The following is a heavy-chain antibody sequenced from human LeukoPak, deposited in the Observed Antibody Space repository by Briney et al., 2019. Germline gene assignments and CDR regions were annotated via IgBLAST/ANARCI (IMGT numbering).Heavy chain of an antibody. Sequence: PSETLSLTCTVSGGSISSSSYYWGWIRQPPGTGLEWLGYIYYSGSTYYNPSLKSRVTISVDTSKNQFSLKLSSVTAADTAVYYCATNGKDYYDSSGYVVNWGQGTLVTVSS. CDR1: GGSISSSSYY. CDR3: ATNGKDYYDSSGYVVN. D-gene: IGHD3-22*01. V-gene: IGHV4-31*03. J-gene: IGHJ4*02. CDR2: IYYSGST.